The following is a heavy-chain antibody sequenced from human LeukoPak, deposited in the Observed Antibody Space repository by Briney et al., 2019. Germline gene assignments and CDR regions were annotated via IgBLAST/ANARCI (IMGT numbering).Heavy chain of an antibody. Sequence: GASVKVSCKASGYTFTGYYIHWVRQAPGQGLEWMGWINPNSGGTKYAQKFQGRVTMTRDTSISTAYMELSSLTSDDTALYYCARDRGGMATPDRYWGQGTLVTVSS. D-gene: IGHD5-24*01. V-gene: IGHV1-2*02. J-gene: IGHJ4*02. CDR2: INPNSGGT. CDR3: ARDRGGMATPDRY. CDR1: GYTFTGYY.